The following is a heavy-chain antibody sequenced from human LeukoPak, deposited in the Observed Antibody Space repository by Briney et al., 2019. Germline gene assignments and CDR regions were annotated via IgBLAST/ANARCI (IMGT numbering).Heavy chain of an antibody. CDR2: IKQEGSEE. Sequence: GGSLRLSCAASGFTFSRYWMSWVRQARGKGLEGGGNIKQEGSEEYYMDSVKGRFTICRDNAKNSLDLQMNRLRAEDTALYSCARDAYWRGPIDYWGQGTLVSVSS. V-gene: IGHV3-7*01. D-gene: IGHD2-8*02. CDR1: GFTFSRYW. J-gene: IGHJ4*02. CDR3: ARDAYWRGPIDY.